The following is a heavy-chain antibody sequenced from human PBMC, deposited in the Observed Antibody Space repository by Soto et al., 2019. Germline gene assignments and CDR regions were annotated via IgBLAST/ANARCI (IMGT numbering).Heavy chain of an antibody. CDR2: ISGTGGTT. V-gene: IGHV3-23*01. D-gene: IGHD4-17*01. Sequence: XGALRLSCGASGFAFKSYAMSWVRQAPGTGLMWVSTISGTGGTTFYADSVKGRFTISRDNSKNMVYLQMDSLRADDTALYYCTSDPHSAVTTGGWFESWGQGTLVTVSS. CDR3: TSDPHSAVTTGGWFES. CDR1: GFAFKSYA. J-gene: IGHJ5*01.